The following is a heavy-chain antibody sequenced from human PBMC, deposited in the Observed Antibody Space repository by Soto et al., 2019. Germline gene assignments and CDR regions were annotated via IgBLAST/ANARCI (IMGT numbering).Heavy chain of an antibody. J-gene: IGHJ3*02. CDR3: VRDMYSNSWYGAFDI. V-gene: IGHV3-9*01. Sequence: GGSLRLSCAASGFTFDDYAMHWVRQAPGKGLEWVSSISWNSGSLGYADSLKGRFTISRDNARNSLYLQMISLRPEDTALYYCVRDMYSNSWYGAFDIWGQGTMVTVSS. D-gene: IGHD6-13*01. CDR1: GFTFDDYA. CDR2: ISWNSGSL.